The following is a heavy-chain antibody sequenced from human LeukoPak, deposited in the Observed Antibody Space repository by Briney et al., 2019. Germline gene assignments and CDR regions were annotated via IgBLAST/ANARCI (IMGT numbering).Heavy chain of an antibody. D-gene: IGHD3-10*02. V-gene: IGHV3-48*03. CDR2: ISSSGNTI. CDR3: AELGITMIGGV. Sequence: GGSLRLSCAASGFTFSSYEMNWVRQAPGKGLEGVSYISSSGNTIYYADSVKGRFTISRDNAKNSLYLQMNSLRAEDTAVYYCAELGITMIGGVWGKGTTVTVSS. J-gene: IGHJ6*04. CDR1: GFTFSSYE.